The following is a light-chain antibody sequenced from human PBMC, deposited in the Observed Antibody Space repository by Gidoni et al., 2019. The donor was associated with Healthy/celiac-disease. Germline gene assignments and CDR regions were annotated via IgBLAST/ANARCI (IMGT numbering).Light chain of an antibody. CDR1: QSISSW. V-gene: IGKV1-5*03. Sequence: DIQMTQSPSTLSASVGARVTITCRASQSISSWLAWYQQEPGKAPKLLIYKASSLESGVPSRFSGSGSGTEFTLTISSLQPDDFATYYCQQYNSYSGTFGQGTKVEIK. CDR2: KAS. CDR3: QQYNSYSGT. J-gene: IGKJ1*01.